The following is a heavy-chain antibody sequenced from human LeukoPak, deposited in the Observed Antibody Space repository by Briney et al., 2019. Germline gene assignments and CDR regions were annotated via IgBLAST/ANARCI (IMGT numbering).Heavy chain of an antibody. J-gene: IGHJ6*03. V-gene: IGHV4-59*01. CDR2: IYYSGST. D-gene: IGHD3-3*01. CDR1: GGSISSYY. Sequence: SETLSLTCTVSGGSISSYYWSWLRQPPGKGLEWIGYIYYSGSTNYNPSLKSRVTISVDTSKNQFSLKLSSVTAADTAVYYCARETWYYDFWSGKGYYYMDVWGKGTTVTVSS. CDR3: ARETWYYDFWSGKGYYYMDV.